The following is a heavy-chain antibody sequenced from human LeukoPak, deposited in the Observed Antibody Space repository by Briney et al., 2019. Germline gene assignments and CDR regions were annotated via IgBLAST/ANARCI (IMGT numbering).Heavy chain of an antibody. J-gene: IGHJ4*02. V-gene: IGHV4-34*01. Sequence: SETLSLTCAVHGGSFSGYYWSWIRQPPGKGLEWIGEINHSGSTNYNPSLKSRVTISVDTSKNQFSLKLSSVTAADTAVYYCARRRGYSYGSSISPFDYWGQGTLVTVSS. CDR3: ARRRGYSYGSSISPFDY. D-gene: IGHD5-18*01. CDR1: GGSFSGYY. CDR2: INHSGST.